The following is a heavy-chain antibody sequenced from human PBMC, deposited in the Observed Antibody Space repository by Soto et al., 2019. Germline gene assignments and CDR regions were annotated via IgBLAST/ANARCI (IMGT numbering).Heavy chain of an antibody. CDR2: INAGSGNT. Sequence: ASVKVSCKASGYTFTSYAMHWVRQAPGQRLEWMGWINAGSGNTKYSQKFQGRVTITRDTSASTAYMELSSLRSEDTAVYYCARMGAAAGAFDIWGQGTMVTVSS. CDR1: GYTFTSYA. J-gene: IGHJ3*02. CDR3: ARMGAAAGAFDI. D-gene: IGHD6-13*01. V-gene: IGHV1-3*01.